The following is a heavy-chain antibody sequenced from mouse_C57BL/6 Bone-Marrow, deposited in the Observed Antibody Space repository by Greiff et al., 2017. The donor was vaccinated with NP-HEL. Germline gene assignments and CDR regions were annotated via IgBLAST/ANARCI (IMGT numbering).Heavy chain of an antibody. Sequence: EVQLQQSGPELVKPGASVKISCKASGYTFTDYYMNWVKQSHGKSLEWIGDINPNNGGTSYNQKFKGKATLTVDKSSSTAYMELRSLTSEDSAVYYCARVGYYERGYYFDYWGQGTTLTVSS. CDR1: GYTFTDYY. CDR2: INPNNGGT. CDR3: ARVGYYERGYYFDY. J-gene: IGHJ2*01. V-gene: IGHV1-26*01. D-gene: IGHD2-3*01.